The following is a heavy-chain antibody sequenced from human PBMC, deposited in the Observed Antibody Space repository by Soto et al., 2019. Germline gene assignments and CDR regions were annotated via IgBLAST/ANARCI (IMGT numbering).Heavy chain of an antibody. J-gene: IGHJ4*02. V-gene: IGHV1-46*01. Sequence: ASVKVSCKASGYTFTSYYMHCVLQAALQWLEWMGIINPSGGSTSYAQKFQGRVTMTRDTSTSTVYMELSSLRSEDTAVYYCARDRYYDSSGYYYEIDYWGQGTLVTVSS. CDR1: GYTFTSYY. D-gene: IGHD3-22*01. CDR3: ARDRYYDSSGYYYEIDY. CDR2: INPSGGST.